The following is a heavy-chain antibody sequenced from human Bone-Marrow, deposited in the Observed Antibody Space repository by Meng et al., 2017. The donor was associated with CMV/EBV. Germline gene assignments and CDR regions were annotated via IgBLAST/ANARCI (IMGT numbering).Heavy chain of an antibody. Sequence: SETLSLTCAVYGGSFSGYYWSWIRQPPGKGLEWIGEINHSGSTNYNPSLKSRVTISVDKSKNQFSLKLSSVTAADTAVYYCARRGYSYDLDYYYGLDAWGQGTTVTVSS. J-gene: IGHJ6*02. CDR1: GGSFSGYY. CDR2: INHSGST. V-gene: IGHV4-34*01. D-gene: IGHD5-18*01. CDR3: ARRGYSYDLDYYYGLDA.